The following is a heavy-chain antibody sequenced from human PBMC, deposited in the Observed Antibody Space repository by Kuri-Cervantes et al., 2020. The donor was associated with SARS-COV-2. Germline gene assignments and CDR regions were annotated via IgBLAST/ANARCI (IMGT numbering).Heavy chain of an antibody. CDR1: GGSISSYY. CDR3: ARVSGYCSSTSCRSYGYYYYYGMDV. CDR2: INHSGST. D-gene: IGHD2-2*01. J-gene: IGHJ6*02. Sequence: ESLKISCTVSGGSISSYYWSWIRQPPGKGLEWIGEINHSGSTNYNPSLKSRVTISVDTSKNQFSLKLSSVTAADTAVYYCARVSGYCSSTSCRSYGYYYYYGMDVWGQGTTVTVSS. V-gene: IGHV4-34*01.